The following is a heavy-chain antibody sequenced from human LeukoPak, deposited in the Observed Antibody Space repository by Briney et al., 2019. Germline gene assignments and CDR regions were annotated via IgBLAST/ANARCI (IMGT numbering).Heavy chain of an antibody. D-gene: IGHD1-1*01. J-gene: IGHJ4*02. CDR2: ISGSGATT. V-gene: IGHV3-23*01. CDR3: AKRVPGTTFY. CDR1: GFTFSSYV. Sequence: GGSLRLSCAASGFTFSSYVMSWVRQAPGKGLEWVSAISGSGATTYYADSVKGRFTISRDNSKSTLYLHMNSVRAEDTAVYYCAKRVPGTTFYWGQGTLVTVSS.